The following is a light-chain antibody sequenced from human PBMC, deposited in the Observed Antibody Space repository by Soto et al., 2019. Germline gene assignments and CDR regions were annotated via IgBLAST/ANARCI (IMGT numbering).Light chain of an antibody. J-gene: IGKJ2*01. CDR1: QSVTSR. CDR2: EAS. Sequence: DIQMTQSPSTLSASVGDRVTITCRASQSVTSRLAWYQLKPGKAPNLLIHEASILESGGPSRFSGSGSETEFTLNISSLQPDDFATYYCQQYASYSPYTFGQGTNLEIK. V-gene: IGKV1-5*03. CDR3: QQYASYSPYT.